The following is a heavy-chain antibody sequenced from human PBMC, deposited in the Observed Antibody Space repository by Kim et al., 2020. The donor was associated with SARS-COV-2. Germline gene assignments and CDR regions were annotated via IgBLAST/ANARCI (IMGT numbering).Heavy chain of an antibody. D-gene: IGHD5-18*01. J-gene: IGHJ4*02. CDR1: GFTFDDYA. CDR2: ISGDGGST. CDR3: AKDITVIGRRGYSYGYSGGIDY. V-gene: IGHV3-43*02. Sequence: GGSLRLSCAASGFTFDDYAMHWVRQAPGKGLEWVSLISGDGGSTYYADSVKGRFTISRDNSKNSLYLQMNSLRTEDTALYYCAKDITVIGRRGYSYGYSGGIDYWGQGTLVTVSA.